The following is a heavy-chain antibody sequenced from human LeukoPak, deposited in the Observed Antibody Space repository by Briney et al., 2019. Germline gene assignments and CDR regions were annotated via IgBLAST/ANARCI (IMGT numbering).Heavy chain of an antibody. V-gene: IGHV3-21*01. CDR3: MSYAGRSDDY. CDR2: ISSSSYR. J-gene: IGHJ4*02. CDR1: GFTFSRYS. D-gene: IGHD3-16*01. Sequence: PGGSLRLSCAASGFTFSRYSMNWVRQAPGKGLEWVSSISSSSYRYYADSVKGRFIISRDNAKNSLHLQMNSLRAEDTAVYYCMSYAGRSDDYWGQGTLSPSP.